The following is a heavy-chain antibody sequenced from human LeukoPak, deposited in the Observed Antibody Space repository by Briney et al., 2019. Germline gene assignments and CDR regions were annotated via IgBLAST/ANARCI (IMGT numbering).Heavy chain of an antibody. D-gene: IGHD3-16*02. CDR1: GFTFSSYS. V-gene: IGHV3-21*01. CDR3: ARGEVNDYVWGSYRYRVFDY. CDR2: ISSSSIYI. Sequence: PGGSLRLSCAASGFTFSSYSMNWVRQAPGRGLEWVSSISSSSIYIYYADSVKGRFTISRDNAKNTLYLQMNSLRAEDTAVYYCARGEVNDYVWGSYRYRVFDYWGQGTLVTVSS. J-gene: IGHJ4*02.